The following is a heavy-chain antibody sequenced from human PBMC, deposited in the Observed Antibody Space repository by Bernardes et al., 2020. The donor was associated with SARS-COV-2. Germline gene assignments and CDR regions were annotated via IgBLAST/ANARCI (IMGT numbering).Heavy chain of an antibody. J-gene: IGHJ2*01. CDR3: ARGYWYFDL. Sequence: SETLSLTCAVYGGSFSGYYWSWIRQPPGKGLEWIGEINHSGSTNYNPSLKSRVTISVDTSKNQFSLKLSSVTAADTAVYYCARGYWYFDLWGRGTLVTVSS. CDR1: GGSFSGYY. V-gene: IGHV4-34*01. CDR2: INHSGST.